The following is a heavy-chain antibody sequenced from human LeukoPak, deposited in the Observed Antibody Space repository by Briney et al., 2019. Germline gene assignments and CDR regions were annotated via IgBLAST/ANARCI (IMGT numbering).Heavy chain of an antibody. CDR3: ASKDWNYEEGYFDY. J-gene: IGHJ4*02. V-gene: IGHV1-69*05. CDR2: IIPIFGTA. Sequence: SVKVSCKASGGTFSSYAISWVRQAPGQGLEWMGGIIPIFGTANYAQKFQGRVTITTDESTSTAYMELSSLRSEDTAVYYCASKDWNYEEGYFDYWGQGTLVTVSS. CDR1: GGTFSSYA. D-gene: IGHD1-7*01.